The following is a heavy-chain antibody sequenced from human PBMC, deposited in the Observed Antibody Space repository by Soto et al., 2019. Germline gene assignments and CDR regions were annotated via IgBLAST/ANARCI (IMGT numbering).Heavy chain of an antibody. CDR1: GYTFTTYG. CDR3: ARGAQGSGYAVY. D-gene: IGHD3-3*01. Sequence: ASVKVSCKASGYTFTTYGFNWVRQAPGQGLEWMGWISGYNGNTNFPQKFQGRVTPTTDTSRSTAYMELRSLRSEDTAVYYCARGAQGSGYAVYWGHRTLVTVSS. J-gene: IGHJ4*01. CDR2: ISGYNGNT. V-gene: IGHV1-18*01.